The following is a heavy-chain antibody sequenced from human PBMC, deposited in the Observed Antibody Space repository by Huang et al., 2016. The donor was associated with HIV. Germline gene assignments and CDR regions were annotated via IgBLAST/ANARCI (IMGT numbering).Heavy chain of an antibody. J-gene: IGHJ3*02. CDR3: ARRYNWNYVAHGFDI. CDR2: ISGSSTYI. Sequence: EVQLVESGGGLVRPGGSLTLSCAASGFTFSDYSMGWVRQATGKGLYWVSHISGSSTYIYYVDSGKGRFAISRDNAKNLLFLQMNSLRAEDTALYYCARRYNWNYVAHGFDIWGQGTMVTVSS. CDR1: GFTFSDYS. V-gene: IGHV3-21*06. D-gene: IGHD1-7*01.